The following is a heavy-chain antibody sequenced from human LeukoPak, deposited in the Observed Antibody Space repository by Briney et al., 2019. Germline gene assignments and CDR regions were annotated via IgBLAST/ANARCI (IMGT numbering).Heavy chain of an antibody. J-gene: IGHJ4*02. CDR1: GFTFSRFW. Sequence: GVSLRLSCAASGFTFSRFWMHWVRQAPGKGLVWVSRISSDGSNTNYADSVKGRFTISRDNAKNTLYLQMDSLTGDDTAVYYCASRNFGSSPFDYWGQGTLVTVSS. CDR2: ISSDGSNT. D-gene: IGHD3-10*01. V-gene: IGHV3-74*01. CDR3: ASRNFGSSPFDY.